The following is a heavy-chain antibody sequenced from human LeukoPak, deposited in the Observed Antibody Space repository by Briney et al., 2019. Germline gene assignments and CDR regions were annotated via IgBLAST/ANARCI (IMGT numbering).Heavy chain of an antibody. D-gene: IGHD2-21*01. V-gene: IGHV3-21*01. CDR1: GFTFSSYS. CDR3: AKDSIGGGDCYCIGD. Sequence: GGSLRLSCAASGFTFSSYSMNWVRQAPGKGLEWVSSISSSSSYIYYADSVKGRFTISRDNAKNSLYLQMNSLRAEDTAVYYCAKDSIGGGDCYCIGDWGQGTLVTVSS. CDR2: ISSSSSYI. J-gene: IGHJ4*02.